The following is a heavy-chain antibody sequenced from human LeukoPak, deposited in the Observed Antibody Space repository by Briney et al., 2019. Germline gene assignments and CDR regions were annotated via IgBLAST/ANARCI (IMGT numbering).Heavy chain of an antibody. CDR3: ARVWEYSSSREFDP. CDR1: GGSISSSSYY. D-gene: IGHD6-13*01. CDR2: IYYSGST. Sequence: PSETLSLTCTVSGGSISSSSYYWGWIRQPPGTGLEWIGSIYYSGSTYYNPSLKSRVTISVDTSKNQFSPKLSSVTAADTAVYYCARVWEYSSSREFDPWGQGTLVTVSS. J-gene: IGHJ5*02. V-gene: IGHV4-39*07.